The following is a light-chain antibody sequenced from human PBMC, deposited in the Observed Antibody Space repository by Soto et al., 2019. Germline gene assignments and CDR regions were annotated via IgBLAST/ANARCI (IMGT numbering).Light chain of an antibody. CDR2: DVA. Sequence: QSALTQPASVSDSPGQSITISCTGTSSDVGGSNFVSWYQQHPGKPPKLIIYDVANRPSGVSNRFSGSKSGSTASLIISRLRTEDEADYYCVSYTSSTTYVFGTGTKVTLL. CDR3: VSYTSSTTYV. CDR1: SSDVGGSNF. J-gene: IGLJ1*01. V-gene: IGLV2-14*03.